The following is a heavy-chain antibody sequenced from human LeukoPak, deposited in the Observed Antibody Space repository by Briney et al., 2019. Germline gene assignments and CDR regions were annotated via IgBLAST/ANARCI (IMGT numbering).Heavy chain of an antibody. V-gene: IGHV3-33*01. Sequence: GGSLRLSCAASGFTFSSYGMHWVRQAPGKGLEWVAVIWYDGSNKYYADSVKGRFTISRDNSKNTLYLQMNSLRAEDTAVYYCARMPPRFWWVDYWGQGTLVTVSS. CDR1: GFTFSSYG. J-gene: IGHJ4*02. D-gene: IGHD2-15*01. CDR3: ARMPPRFWWVDY. CDR2: IWYDGSNK.